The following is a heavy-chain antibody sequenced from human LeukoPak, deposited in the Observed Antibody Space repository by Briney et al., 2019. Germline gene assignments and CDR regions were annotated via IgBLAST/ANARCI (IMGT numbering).Heavy chain of an antibody. V-gene: IGHV3-7*01. Sequence: PGGSLRLSCAASGFIFTNYFMSWVRQAPWKGLEWVASIKHDGSEKYYVDSVRGRFTISRDNTMNSLYLQMGSLRAEDTAVYYCATDRGWRTSGYYLYYFEYWGQGTLVTYSS. D-gene: IGHD3-3*01. CDR3: ATDRGWRTSGYYLYYFEY. CDR2: IKHDGSEK. CDR1: GFIFTNYF. J-gene: IGHJ4*02.